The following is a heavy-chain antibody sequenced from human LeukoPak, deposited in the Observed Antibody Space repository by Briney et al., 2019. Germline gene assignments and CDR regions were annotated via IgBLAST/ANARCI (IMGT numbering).Heavy chain of an antibody. V-gene: IGHV1-18*01. CDR2: ISAYNGNT. Sequence: ASVKVSCKSSGYTLTSYGIIWVRQAPGQGLEWMGWISAYNGNTNYAQKLQGRVTMTTDTSTSTAYMELRSLRSDDTAVYYCARGGYYDILTGYYYFDYWGQGTLVTVSS. J-gene: IGHJ4*02. CDR1: GYTLTSYG. D-gene: IGHD3-9*01. CDR3: ARGGYYDILTGYYYFDY.